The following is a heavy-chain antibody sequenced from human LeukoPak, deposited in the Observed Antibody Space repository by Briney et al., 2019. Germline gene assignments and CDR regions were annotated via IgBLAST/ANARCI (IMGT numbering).Heavy chain of an antibody. Sequence: PSETLSLTCAVSGGSISSGGYSWSWIRQPPGKGLEWIGYIYHSGSTYYNPSLKSRVTISVDRSKNQFSLKLSSVTAADTAVYYCAREAVGGGGLRHGFDAFDIWGQGTMVTVSS. J-gene: IGHJ3*02. V-gene: IGHV4-30-2*01. CDR3: AREAVGGGGLRHGFDAFDI. CDR1: GGSISSGGYS. D-gene: IGHD2-15*01. CDR2: IYHSGST.